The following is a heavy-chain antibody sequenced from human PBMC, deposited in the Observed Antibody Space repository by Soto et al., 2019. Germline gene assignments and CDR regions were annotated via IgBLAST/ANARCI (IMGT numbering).Heavy chain of an antibody. CDR3: ARHGEHRHKAGTTEYVAMEV. D-gene: IGHD1-1*01. CDR2: IIPIFGGA. V-gene: IGHV1-69*01. CDR1: GVTCSNAA. J-gene: IGHJ6*02. Sequence: VQGVQSEAEAKHPGSSVKLSCKVSGVTCSNAAFSWVRQTPGQGLEWMCWIIPIFGGAKYARKFHARVNSTADELTDLGSIEVTSLRSDATAVYLCARHGEHRHKAGTTEYVAMEVWGQGTTVTVSS.